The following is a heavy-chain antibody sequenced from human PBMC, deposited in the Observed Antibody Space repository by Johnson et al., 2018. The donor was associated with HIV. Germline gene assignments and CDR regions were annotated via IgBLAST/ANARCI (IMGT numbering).Heavy chain of an antibody. CDR2: ISGGST. D-gene: IGHD1-26*01. J-gene: IGHJ3*02. Sequence: VQLVESRGVLVQPGGSLRLSCAASGFTVSSNEMSWVRQAPGKGLEWVSSISGGSTYYADSRKGRFTISRDNSKNTLYLQMNSLRAEDTAVYYCARWGRCELGDAFDIWGQGTMVTVSS. CDR1: GFTVSSNE. CDR3: ARWGRCELGDAFDI. V-gene: IGHV3-38-3*01.